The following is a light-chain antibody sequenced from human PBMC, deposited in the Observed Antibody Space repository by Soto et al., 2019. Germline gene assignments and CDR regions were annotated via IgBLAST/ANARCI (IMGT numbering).Light chain of an antibody. CDR3: QHYNSYSEA. J-gene: IGKJ1*01. CDR1: QTISSW. Sequence: DIQMPQSPSTLSGSVGASVTITCRASQTISSWLAWYQQKPGKAPKLLIYKASTLKSGVPSRFSGSGSGTEFTLTISSLQPDELATYDCQHYNSYSEAFGQGTKVDIK. CDR2: KAS. V-gene: IGKV1-5*03.